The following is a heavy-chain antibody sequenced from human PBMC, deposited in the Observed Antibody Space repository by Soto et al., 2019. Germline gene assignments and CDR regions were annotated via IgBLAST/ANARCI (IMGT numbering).Heavy chain of an antibody. Sequence: EVQLLESGGGLVQPGGSLRLSCAVSGFTFSSVWMHWVRQAPGEGLVWVSRINTDGSSTSYADSAKGRFTISRVNAKNILYLQMNSLRVEDTAMYYCAMRGVDTFVLSYWCRGTLVSVSS. CDR2: INTDGSST. D-gene: IGHD3-10*01. CDR3: AMRGVDTFVLSY. CDR1: GFTFSSVW. J-gene: IGHJ4*02. V-gene: IGHV3-74*01.